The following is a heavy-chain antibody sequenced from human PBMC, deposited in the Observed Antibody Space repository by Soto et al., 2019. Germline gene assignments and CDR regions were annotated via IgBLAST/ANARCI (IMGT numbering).Heavy chain of an antibody. V-gene: IGHV3-23*01. J-gene: IGHJ5*02. D-gene: IGHD4-17*01. CDR1: GFTFSIYA. CDR3: TKHLPETTAWFDP. Sequence: PGGSLRLSCAASGFTFSIYAMSWVRQAPGQGLEWVSSISGSGGNTYYADSVKGRFTISRDNSKNTLYLRMNSLRAEDTAVFYCTKHLPETTAWFDPSGQGTLVTVSS. CDR2: ISGSGGNT.